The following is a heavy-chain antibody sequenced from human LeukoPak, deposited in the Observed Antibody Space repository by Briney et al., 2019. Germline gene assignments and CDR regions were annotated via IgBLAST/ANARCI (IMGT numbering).Heavy chain of an antibody. V-gene: IGHV4-59*12. J-gene: IGHJ4*02. CDR2: IYYSGST. D-gene: IGHD6-19*01. CDR1: GGSISSYY. CDR3: ARDDSSGWYSRVVRAKYYFDY. Sequence: SETLSLTCTVSGGSISSYYWSWIRQPPGKGLEWIGYIYYSGSTNYNPSLKSRVTISVDTSKNQFSLKLSSVTAADTAVYYCARDDSSGWYSRVVRAKYYFDYWGQGTLVTVSS.